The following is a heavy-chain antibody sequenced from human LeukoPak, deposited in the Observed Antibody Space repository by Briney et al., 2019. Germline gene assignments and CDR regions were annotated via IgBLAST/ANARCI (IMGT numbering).Heavy chain of an antibody. Sequence: GGSLRLSCAASGFSVSSNYMSWVRQAPGKGLEGVAVIYSGSSTYYADSVKGRFTISRDNSKNTLYLQMNSLRAEDTAVYYCASDTYYYDSSGYSDYWGQGTLVTVSS. J-gene: IGHJ4*02. CDR2: IYSGSST. CDR1: GFSVSSNY. V-gene: IGHV3-66*01. D-gene: IGHD3-22*01. CDR3: ASDTYYYDSSGYSDY.